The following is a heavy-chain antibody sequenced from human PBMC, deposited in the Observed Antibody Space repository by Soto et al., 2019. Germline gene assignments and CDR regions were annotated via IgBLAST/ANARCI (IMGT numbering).Heavy chain of an antibody. Sequence: LRLSCVASGITFSGYWMHLVRQVPGKGLVWVARVDSAGSGTSYADSVKGRFTISRDNAKNTLSLQMDSLRVEDTAVYYCAREGTDYHIDYWGQGTLVTVSS. J-gene: IGHJ4*02. CDR2: VDSAGSGT. D-gene: IGHD4-17*01. CDR1: GITFSGYW. CDR3: AREGTDYHIDY. V-gene: IGHV3-74*01.